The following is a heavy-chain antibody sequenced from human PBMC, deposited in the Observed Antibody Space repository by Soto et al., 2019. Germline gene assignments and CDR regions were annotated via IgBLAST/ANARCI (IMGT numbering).Heavy chain of an antibody. J-gene: IGHJ6*02. V-gene: IGHV3-21*01. CDR1: GFTFSSYS. D-gene: IGHD4-17*01. CDR2: ISSSSSYI. Sequence: GGSLRLSCAASGFTFSSYSMNWVRQAPGKGLEWVSSISSSSSYIYYADSVKGRFTISRDNAKNSLYLQMNSLRAEDTAVYYCARDPRSDYGDYLDYCYGMDVWGQGTTVTVS. CDR3: ARDPRSDYGDYLDYCYGMDV.